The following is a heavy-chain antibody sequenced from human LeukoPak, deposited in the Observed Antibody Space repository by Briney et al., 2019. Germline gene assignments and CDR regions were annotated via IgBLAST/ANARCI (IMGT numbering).Heavy chain of an antibody. J-gene: IGHJ4*02. V-gene: IGHV3-64*01. CDR2: ISSNGGST. Sequence: AGGSLRLSCAASGFTFSSYAMHWVRQAPGKGLEYVSAISSNGGSTYYANSVKGRFTISRDNSKNTLYLQMGSLRAEDKAVYYCARSSGSYIGDVDYWGQGTLVAVSS. D-gene: IGHD1-26*01. CDR1: GFTFSSYA. CDR3: ARSSGSYIGDVDY.